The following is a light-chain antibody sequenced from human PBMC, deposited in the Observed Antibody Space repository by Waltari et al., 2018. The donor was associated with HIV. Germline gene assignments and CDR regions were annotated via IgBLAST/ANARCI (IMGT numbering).Light chain of an antibody. CDR1: SPNIASNT. CDR3: AAWDDSLNGWV. V-gene: IGLV1-44*01. CDR2: SNN. Sequence: QSVLTQQSSPSVTPAPWDTILCSASSPNIASNTSTCYQQLPGTAPELLIYSNNQRPSGVPDRFSGSKSGTSASLAISGLQSEDEADYYCAAWDDSLNGWVFGGGTKLTVL. J-gene: IGLJ3*02.